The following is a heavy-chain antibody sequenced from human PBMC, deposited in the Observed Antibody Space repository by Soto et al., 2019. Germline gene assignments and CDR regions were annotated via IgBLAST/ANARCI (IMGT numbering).Heavy chain of an antibody. V-gene: IGHV4-59*08. D-gene: IGHD2-15*01. CDR2: IYYSGST. J-gene: IGHJ3*02. Sequence: SETLSLTCTVSGGSISSYYWSWIRQPPGKGLEWIGYIYYSGSTNYNPSLKSRVTISVDTSKNQFSLKLSSVTAADTAVYYCARFLGYCSGGNCYPETDAFDIWGQGTMVTVSS. CDR3: ARFLGYCSGGNCYPETDAFDI. CDR1: GGSISSYY.